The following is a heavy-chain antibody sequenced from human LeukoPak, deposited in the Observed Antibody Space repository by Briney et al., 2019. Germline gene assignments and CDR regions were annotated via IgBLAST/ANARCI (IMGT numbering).Heavy chain of an antibody. CDR3: ARQGYSYGYKWCDP. V-gene: IGHV5-51*01. J-gene: IGHJ5*02. CDR1: GYSFTSYW. D-gene: IGHD5-18*01. Sequence: GESLKISCKGSGYSFTSYWIGWVRQMPGKGLEWMGLIYLGDSDTRYSPSFQGQVTISADKSISTAYLQWSSLKASDTGIYYCARQGYSYGYKWCDPWGQGTRVTVSS. CDR2: IYLGDSDT.